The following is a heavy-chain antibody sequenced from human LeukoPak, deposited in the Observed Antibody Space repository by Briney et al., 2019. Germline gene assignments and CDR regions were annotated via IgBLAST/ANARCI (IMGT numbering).Heavy chain of an antibody. D-gene: IGHD3-10*01. V-gene: IGHV1-18*01. CDR1: GYTFTTSG. CDR3: ARSGERSRHVDWFDP. Sequence: GASLKVSCKASGYTFTTSGINWVRQAPGQGLEWMGWISAYNGSTNYAQKLQGRVTMTTDTSTSTAYMELRSLRSDDTAVYYCARSGERSRHVDWFDPWGQGTLVTVSS. J-gene: IGHJ5*02. CDR2: ISAYNGST.